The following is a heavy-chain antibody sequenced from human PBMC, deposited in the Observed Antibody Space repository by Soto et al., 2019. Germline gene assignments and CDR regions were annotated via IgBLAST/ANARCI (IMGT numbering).Heavy chain of an antibody. CDR1: GYTFTSYA. V-gene: IGHV1-3*01. CDR2: INAGNGNT. CDR3: ARAFGYSSHLSP. Sequence: ASVKVSCKASGYTFTSYAMHWLRQAPGQRLEWMGWINAGNGNTKYSQKFQGRVTITRDTSASTAYMELSSLRSEDTAVYYCARAFGYSSHLSPWGQGTLVTVSS. J-gene: IGHJ5*02. D-gene: IGHD5-18*01.